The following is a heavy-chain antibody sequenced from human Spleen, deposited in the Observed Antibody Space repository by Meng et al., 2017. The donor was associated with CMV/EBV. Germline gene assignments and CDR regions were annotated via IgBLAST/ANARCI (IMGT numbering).Heavy chain of an antibody. Sequence: SGGSINGGSYYWSWIRQPPGKGLEWIGYIYYGGNTNYNPSLKSRVSISVDTSKSQFSLKLNSVTAADTAVYYCAGETWNYYYNNMDVWGQGTTVTVSS. CDR2: IYYGGNT. J-gene: IGHJ6*02. CDR3: AGETWNYYYNNMDV. CDR1: GGSINGGSYY. V-gene: IGHV4-61*01. D-gene: IGHD1-1*01.